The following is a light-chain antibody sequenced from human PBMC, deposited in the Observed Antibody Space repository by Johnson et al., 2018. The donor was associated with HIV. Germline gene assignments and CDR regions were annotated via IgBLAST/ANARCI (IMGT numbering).Light chain of an antibody. V-gene: IGLV1-51*02. J-gene: IGLJ1*01. CDR2: ENS. CDR1: SSNIGNNY. CDR3: GAWDSSLTTYV. Sequence: QSVLTQPPSVSAAPGQKVTISCSGSSSNIGNNYVSWYQQLPGTAPKVLIYENSKRPSGIPDRFSGSQSGTSATLGITGLQTGDEADYYCGAWDSSLTTYVFGTGTTVTVL.